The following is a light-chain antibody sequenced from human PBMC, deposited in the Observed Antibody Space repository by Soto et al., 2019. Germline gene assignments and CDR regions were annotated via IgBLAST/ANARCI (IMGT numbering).Light chain of an antibody. CDR1: QSVLYSSNNKNY. CDR2: WAS. J-gene: IGKJ1*01. Sequence: DIAMTQSPDSLAVSLGERATINCKSSQSVLYSSNNKNYLAWYQQKPGQPPKLLIYWASTRESGVPDRFSGSGSGTDFTLTISSLQAEDVAVYYCQQYYSTRTFGQGTKVEIK. V-gene: IGKV4-1*01. CDR3: QQYYSTRT.